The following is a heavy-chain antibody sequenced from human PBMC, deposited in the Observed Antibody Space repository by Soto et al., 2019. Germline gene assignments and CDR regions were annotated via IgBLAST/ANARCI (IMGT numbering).Heavy chain of an antibody. D-gene: IGHD5-12*01. CDR3: ARDPNIVATMGSIYYYYGMDV. V-gene: IGHV4-39*02. CDR1: GGSISSSSYX. J-gene: IGHJ6*02. Sequence: PSETLSLTCTVSGGSISSSSYXWGWIRQPPGKGLEWIGSIFYSGSTYYNPSLKSRVTISVDTSKNQFSLKLSSVTAEDTAVYYCARDPNIVATMGSIYYYYGMDVWGQGTTVTVSS. CDR2: IFYSGST.